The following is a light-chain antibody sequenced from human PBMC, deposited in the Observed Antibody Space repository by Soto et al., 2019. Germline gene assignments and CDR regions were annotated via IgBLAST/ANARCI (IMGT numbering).Light chain of an antibody. CDR2: DAS. J-gene: IGKJ1*01. V-gene: IGKV3-15*01. CDR1: QSVTNK. CDR3: LQYHSWPLT. Sequence: EMLMTQSPASLSVSPGEKVSLSCWASQSVTNKLAWYQQRPGQPPRLLLYDASTRATGVPATFSGSGSGTDFTLTISSLQSEGLGFYYCLQYHSWPLTFGQGQKVDI.